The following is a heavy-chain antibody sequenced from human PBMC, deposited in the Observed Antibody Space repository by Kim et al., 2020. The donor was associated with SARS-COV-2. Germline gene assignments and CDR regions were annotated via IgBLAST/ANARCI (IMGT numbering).Heavy chain of an antibody. CDR1: GFTFSSYW. V-gene: IGHV3-7*01. CDR2: IKQDGNEK. J-gene: IGHJ6*02. Sequence: GGSLRLSCAASGFTFSSYWMTWVRQTPEKGLEWVATIKQDGNEKQYVDSVKGRVTISRDNAKSSLYLQMNSLRAEDTAMYYCARLGYSSSSYFGMDVWGQGTTVTVSS. CDR3: ARLGYSSSSYFGMDV. D-gene: IGHD6-6*01.